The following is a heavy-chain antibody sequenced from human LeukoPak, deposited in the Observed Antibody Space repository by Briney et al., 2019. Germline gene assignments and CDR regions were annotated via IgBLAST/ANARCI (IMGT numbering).Heavy chain of an antibody. CDR1: GGTFSSYA. Sequence: SVKVSCKASGGTFSSYAISWERQAPGQGLEWMGGIIPIFGTANYAQKFQGRVTITTDESTSTAYMELSSLRSEDTAVYYCARERSYVMDPWGQGTLVTVSS. D-gene: IGHD3-10*02. CDR2: IIPIFGTA. V-gene: IGHV1-69*05. CDR3: ARERSYVMDP. J-gene: IGHJ5*02.